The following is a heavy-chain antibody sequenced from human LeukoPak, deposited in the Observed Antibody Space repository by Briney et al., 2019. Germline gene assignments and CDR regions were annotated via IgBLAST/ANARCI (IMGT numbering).Heavy chain of an antibody. D-gene: IGHD3-22*01. V-gene: IGHV4-59*08. CDR3: ARLRNYYDSSGYYYADYFDY. CDR2: VYDCGST. J-gene: IGHJ4*02. CDR1: GGSISSYY. Sequence: PSETLSLTCTVSGGSISSYYWSWIRQPPGKGLEWLGLVYDCGSTNYNPSLKSRVTISVDTSKNQFSLKLSSVTAADTAVYYCARLRNYYDSSGYYYADYFDYWGQGTLVTVSS.